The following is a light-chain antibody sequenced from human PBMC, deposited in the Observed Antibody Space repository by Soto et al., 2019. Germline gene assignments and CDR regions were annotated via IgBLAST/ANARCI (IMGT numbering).Light chain of an antibody. CDR3: QQSYSTPMYT. J-gene: IGKJ2*01. V-gene: IGKV3-20*01. Sequence: EIVLTQSPGTLSLSPGERATLSCRASPSVSGSNLAWYQQKPGQAPRLVIYGASSRATGIPDRFSGSGSGTDFTLTISRLEPEDFAVYYCQQSYSTPMYTFGQGTKLEIK. CDR1: PSVSGSN. CDR2: GAS.